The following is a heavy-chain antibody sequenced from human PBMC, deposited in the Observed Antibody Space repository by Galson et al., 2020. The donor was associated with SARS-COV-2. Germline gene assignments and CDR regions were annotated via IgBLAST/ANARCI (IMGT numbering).Heavy chain of an antibody. V-gene: IGHV4-59*08. CDR2: IFYSGST. Sequence: SETLSLTCSVSGGSMNGYYWSWIRQPPGKGLEWIGFIFYSGSTASNPSLKSRVTISVYTSQNKLFLEVNSVTAADTAVYYWARYRYSGSYFFNDVFDIWGTGTTVTVSA. J-gene: IGHJ6*01. CDR3: ARYRYSGSYFFNDVFDI. CDR1: GGSMNGYY. D-gene: IGHD1-26*01.